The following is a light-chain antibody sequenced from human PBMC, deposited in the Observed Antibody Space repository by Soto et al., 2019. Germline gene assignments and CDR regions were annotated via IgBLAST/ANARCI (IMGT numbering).Light chain of an antibody. CDR2: DVS. CDR3: QQYNTFWP. J-gene: IGKJ1*01. Sequence: DIPMTQSPSTLSAFVGDRVTITCRASQTISSWLAWYQQKPGKAPKLLIYDVSSLKSGRPSRFSGSGSGTEFTLTISSLQPDGVASYYCQQYNTFWPFGQGTKVEVK. V-gene: IGKV1-5*01. CDR1: QTISSW.